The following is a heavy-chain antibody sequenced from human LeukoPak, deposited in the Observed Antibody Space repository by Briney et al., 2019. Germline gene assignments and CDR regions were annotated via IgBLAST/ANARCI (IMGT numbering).Heavy chain of an antibody. D-gene: IGHD3-16*01. J-gene: IGHJ4*02. CDR2: ISGSGGST. Sequence: GGSLRLSCAASGFTFSSYAMSWVRQAPGKGLEWVSAISGSGGSTYYADSVKGRFTISRDNSKNTLYLQMNSLRSDDTAVYYCASGIGGVTDFDYWGQGTLVTVSS. CDR1: GFTFSSYA. V-gene: IGHV3-23*01. CDR3: ASGIGGVTDFDY.